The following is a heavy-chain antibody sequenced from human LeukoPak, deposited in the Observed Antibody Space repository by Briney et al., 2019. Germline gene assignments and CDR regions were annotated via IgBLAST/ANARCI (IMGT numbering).Heavy chain of an antibody. D-gene: IGHD3-22*01. Sequence: GGSLRLSCAASGFTFSSYAMSWVRQAPGKGLEWVSGISGSGDNTYYADSVKGRFTISRDNSKNTLYVQVNSLGTEDTAAFYCAKGSYYDSSGSFYFDYWGQGTLVTVSS. V-gene: IGHV3-23*01. CDR1: GFTFSSYA. CDR2: ISGSGDNT. J-gene: IGHJ4*02. CDR3: AKGSYYDSSGSFYFDY.